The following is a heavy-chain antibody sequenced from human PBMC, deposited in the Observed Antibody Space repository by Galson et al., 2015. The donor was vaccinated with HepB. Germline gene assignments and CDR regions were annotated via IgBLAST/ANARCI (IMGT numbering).Heavy chain of an antibody. V-gene: IGHV5-10-1*01. CDR2: IDPSDSYT. J-gene: IGHJ4*02. CDR3: ASRLSYFRSGSWYTVSDS. Sequence: QSGAEVKKPGESLRISCKGSGYTFTAFWITWVRQIPGKGLEWMGRIDPSDSYTDYSPSFQGHVTFSADKSITTAYLQWSSLKASDTAMYYCASRLSYFRSGSWYTVSDSWGQGTLVTVSS. CDR1: GYTFTAFW. D-gene: IGHD3-10*01.